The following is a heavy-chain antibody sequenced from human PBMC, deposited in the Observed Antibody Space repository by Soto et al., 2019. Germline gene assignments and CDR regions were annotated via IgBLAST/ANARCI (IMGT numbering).Heavy chain of an antibody. CDR3: ARDITMIVVVITDDYYYYGMDV. CDR1: GYTFTSYY. V-gene: IGHV1-46*01. CDR2: INPSGGST. Sequence: ASVKVSCKASGYTFTSYYMHWVRQAPGQGLEWMGVINPSGGSTSYAQKFQGRVTMTRDTSTSTVYMELSSLRAEDTAVYYWARDITMIVVVITDDYYYYGMDVWGQGTTVT. J-gene: IGHJ6*02. D-gene: IGHD3-22*01.